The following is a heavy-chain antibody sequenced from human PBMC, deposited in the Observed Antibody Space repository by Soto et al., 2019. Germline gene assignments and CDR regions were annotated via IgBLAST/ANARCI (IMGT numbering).Heavy chain of an antibody. J-gene: IGHJ3*02. CDR3: ARGGGVGVAGSAAFDM. CDR1: GYPVTAYY. V-gene: IGHV1-2*02. D-gene: IGHD3-3*01. Sequence: QLHLVQSGAVVKKPGASVTVSCSASGYPVTAYYMHWVRQGPGRGLEWMGGINPATGAAKYTQTFQGRVTLTRDTSTITVFMELSALTSEDTAVFSCARGGGVGVAGSAAFDMWGQGTLVTVSS. CDR2: INPATGAA.